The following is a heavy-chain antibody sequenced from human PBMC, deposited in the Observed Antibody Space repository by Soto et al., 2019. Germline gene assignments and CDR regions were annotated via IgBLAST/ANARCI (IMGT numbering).Heavy chain of an antibody. CDR1: GYSFTSYW. Sequence: PGESLKISCKGSGYSFTSYWIGWVRQMPGKGLEWMGIIYPGDSDTRYSPSFQGQVTISADKSISTAYLQWSSLKASDTAMYYCARHMRRWVRDYYYSMDVWGQGTTVTGST. D-gene: IGHD3-10*01. V-gene: IGHV5-51*01. CDR2: IYPGDSDT. CDR3: ARHMRRWVRDYYYSMDV. J-gene: IGHJ6*01.